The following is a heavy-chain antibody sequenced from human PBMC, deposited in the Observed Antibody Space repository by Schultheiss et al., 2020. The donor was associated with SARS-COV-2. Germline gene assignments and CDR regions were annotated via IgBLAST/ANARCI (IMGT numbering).Heavy chain of an antibody. Sequence: GESLKISCAASGFTFSSYAMSWVRQAPGKGLEWVSAISGSGGSTYYADSVKGRFTISRDNSKNTLYLQMNSLRAEDTAVYYCAKDPYSSGSYFDYWGQGTTVTVSS. CDR3: AKDPYSSGSYFDY. J-gene: IGHJ4*03. CDR1: GFTFSSYA. CDR2: ISGSGGST. V-gene: IGHV3-23*01. D-gene: IGHD1-26*01.